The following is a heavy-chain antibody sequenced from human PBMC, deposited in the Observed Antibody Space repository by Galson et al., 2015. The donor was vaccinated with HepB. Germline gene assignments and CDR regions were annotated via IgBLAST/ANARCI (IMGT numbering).Heavy chain of an antibody. V-gene: IGHV3-74*01. CDR2: INGEGSST. J-gene: IGHJ4*02. Sequence: SLRLSCAASGFTFRSYWMHWVRQAPGKGLVWVSRINGEGSSTNYADSVKGRFIISRDNVKNTLYLQMNSLRAEDTAVYYCARWERFLEWSGGQGTLVTVSS. D-gene: IGHD3-3*01. CDR1: GFTFRSYW. CDR3: ARWERFLEWS.